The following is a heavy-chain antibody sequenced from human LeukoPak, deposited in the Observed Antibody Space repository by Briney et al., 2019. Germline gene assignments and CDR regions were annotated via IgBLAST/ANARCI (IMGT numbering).Heavy chain of an antibody. Sequence: GGSLRLSCAASGLTFSSHAMSWVRQAPGKGLEWVSAISGSGGSTYYADSVKGRFTISRDNSKNTLYLQMNSLRAEDTAVYYCAKDVGSYYVGSLAYWGQGTLVTVSS. J-gene: IGHJ4*02. CDR3: AKDVGSYYVGSLAY. V-gene: IGHV3-23*01. D-gene: IGHD1-26*01. CDR1: GLTFSSHA. CDR2: ISGSGGST.